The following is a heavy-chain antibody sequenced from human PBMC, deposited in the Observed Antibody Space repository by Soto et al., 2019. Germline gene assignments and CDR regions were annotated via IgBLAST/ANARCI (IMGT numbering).Heavy chain of an antibody. J-gene: IGHJ4*02. Sequence: ASVKVSCKASGYISSSYAMHWVRQAPGQSLEWMGWIDAGNGSTKYSQKFQGRVTITRDTSASTAYMELSSLRSEDTAVYYCARDPGGLSSTSFVPFDYWGQGTLVTVSS. CDR2: IDAGNGST. D-gene: IGHD2-2*01. CDR1: GYISSSYA. V-gene: IGHV1-3*01. CDR3: ARDPGGLSSTSFVPFDY.